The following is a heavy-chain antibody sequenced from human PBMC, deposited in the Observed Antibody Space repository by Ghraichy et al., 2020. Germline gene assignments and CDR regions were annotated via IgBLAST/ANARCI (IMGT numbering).Heavy chain of an antibody. CDR2: IYSGGST. Sequence: GGSLRLSCAASGFTVSSNYMSWVRQAPGKGLEWVSVIYSGGSTYYADSVKGRFTISRDNSKNTLYLQMNSLRAEDTAVYYCARDRNYYDSSGYYSDDAFDIWGQGTMVTVSS. D-gene: IGHD3-22*01. J-gene: IGHJ3*02. V-gene: IGHV3-66*02. CDR1: GFTVSSNY. CDR3: ARDRNYYDSSGYYSDDAFDI.